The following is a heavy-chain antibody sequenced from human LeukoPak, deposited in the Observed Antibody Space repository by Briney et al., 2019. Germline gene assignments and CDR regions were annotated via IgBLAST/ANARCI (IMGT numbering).Heavy chain of an antibody. CDR1: GFTFSSYW. Sequence: GGSLRLSCAASGFTFSSYWMNWARQAPGKGLEWMASINHNGNVNYYVDSVKGRFTISRDNAKNSLYLQMDSLRAEDTAVYYCARLGARQVLDYWGQGTLVTVSS. J-gene: IGHJ4*02. V-gene: IGHV3-7*01. D-gene: IGHD4-17*01. CDR3: ARLGARQVLDY. CDR2: INHNGNVN.